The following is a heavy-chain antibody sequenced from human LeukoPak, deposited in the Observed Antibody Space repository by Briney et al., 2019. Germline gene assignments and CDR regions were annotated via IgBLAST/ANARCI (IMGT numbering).Heavy chain of an antibody. CDR2: FDPEDGET. V-gene: IGHV1-24*01. CDR1: GYTLTELS. J-gene: IGHJ4*02. CDR3: ARAGFPPGERGSKYYFDY. D-gene: IGHD1-26*01. Sequence: ASVKVSCKVSGYTLTELSMHWVRQAPGKGLEWMGGFDPEDGETIYAQKFQGRVTITADESTSTAYMELSSLRSEDTAVYYCARAGFPPGERGSKYYFDYWGQGTLVTVSS.